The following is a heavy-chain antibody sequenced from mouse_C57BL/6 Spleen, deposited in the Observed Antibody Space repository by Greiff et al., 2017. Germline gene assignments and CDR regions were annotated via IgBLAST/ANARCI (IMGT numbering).Heavy chain of an antibody. D-gene: IGHD2-3*01. J-gene: IGHJ2*01. CDR1: GYTFTSYW. CDR3: AKGEPSYDGYY. Sequence: QVHVKQSGAELAKPGASVKLSCKASGYTFTSYWMHWVKQRPGQGLEWIGYINPSSGYTKYNQKFKDKATLTADKSSSTAYMQLSSLTYEDSAVYYCAKGEPSYDGYYWGQGTTLTVSS. V-gene: IGHV1-7*01. CDR2: INPSSGYT.